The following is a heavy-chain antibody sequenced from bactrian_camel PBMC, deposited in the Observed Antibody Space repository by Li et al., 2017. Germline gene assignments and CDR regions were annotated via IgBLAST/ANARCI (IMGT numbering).Heavy chain of an antibody. CDR1: GFTFPNRW. V-gene: IGHV3S19*01. Sequence: DVQLVESGGGSVQAGGSLRLSCATSGFTFPNRWMHWVRQAPGKGLELVSGIDTGDGRTVSADSVKGRFTISRDNTKNMLYLQMNSLSPEDTALYFCAKASTAIALILDWGQGTQVTVS. D-gene: IGHD6*01. CDR2: IDTGDGRT. CDR3: AKASTAIALILD. J-gene: IGHJ4*01.